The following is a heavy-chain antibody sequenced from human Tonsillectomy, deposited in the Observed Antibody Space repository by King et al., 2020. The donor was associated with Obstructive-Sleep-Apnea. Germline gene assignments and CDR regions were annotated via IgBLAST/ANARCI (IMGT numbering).Heavy chain of an antibody. CDR2: IYHSGST. J-gene: IGHJ3*02. V-gene: IGHV4-38-2*02. CDR3: AGELRRAYSSGWHDAFDI. Sequence: LQLQESGPGLVKPSETLSLTCTVSGYSISSGYYWGWIRQPPGKGLEWIGSIYHSGSTYYNPSLKSRVTISVDTSKNQFSRKLSSVTAADTAVFYCAGELRRAYSSGWHDAFDIWGQGTMVTVSS. D-gene: IGHD6-19*01. CDR1: GYSISSGYY.